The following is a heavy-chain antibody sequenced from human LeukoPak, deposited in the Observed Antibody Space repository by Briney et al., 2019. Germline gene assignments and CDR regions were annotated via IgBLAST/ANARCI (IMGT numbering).Heavy chain of an antibody. D-gene: IGHD4-17*01. Sequence: GGSLRLSCAASGFTFSSYSMNWVRQAPGKGLEWVSFISSSSSYIYYADSVKGRFTISRDNAKNSLYLQMNSLRAEDTAMYYCARTTVTTFGDWFDPWGQGTLVTVSS. V-gene: IGHV3-21*01. CDR1: GFTFSSYS. J-gene: IGHJ5*02. CDR3: ARTTVTTFGDWFDP. CDR2: ISSSSSYI.